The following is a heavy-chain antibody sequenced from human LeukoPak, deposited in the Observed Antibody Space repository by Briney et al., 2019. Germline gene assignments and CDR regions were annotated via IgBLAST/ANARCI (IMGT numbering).Heavy chain of an antibody. V-gene: IGHV3-7*01. CDR3: ARAPTSFLYHYYMDV. Sequence: GGSLRLSCAASGFTFSSCWMSWVRQAPGKGLEWVANIKQDGSEKYYVDSVKGRFTISRDNAKNSLYLQMNSLRAEDTAVYYCARAPTSFLYHYYMDVWGKGTTVTVSS. J-gene: IGHJ6*03. D-gene: IGHD2/OR15-2a*01. CDR2: IKQDGSEK. CDR1: GFTFSSCW.